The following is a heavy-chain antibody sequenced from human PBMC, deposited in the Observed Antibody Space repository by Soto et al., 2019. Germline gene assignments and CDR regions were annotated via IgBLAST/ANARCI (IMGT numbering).Heavy chain of an antibody. CDR1: ESTVSRDW. CDR2: INQDGSEK. J-gene: IGHJ4*02. D-gene: IGHD1-26*01. V-gene: IGHV3-7*04. Sequence: EVHLVESGGGLVQTGGSLRLSCAIFESTVSRDWMNWVRQAPGKGLEWVAHINQDGSEKYYVDSVKGRFTISRDNAKKSLYLQMNSLRLADKAMYYCSGGVGDAFWGQGTLVTVSS. CDR3: SGGVGDAF.